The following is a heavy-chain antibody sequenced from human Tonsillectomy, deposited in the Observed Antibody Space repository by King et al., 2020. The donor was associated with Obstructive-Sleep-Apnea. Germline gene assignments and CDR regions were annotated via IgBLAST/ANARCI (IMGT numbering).Heavy chain of an antibody. CDR1: GGSISSSNYY. Sequence: LQLQESGPGLVKPSETLSLTCTVSGGSISSSNYYWGWIRQPPGKGLEWIGSVYYSGTTYYNPSLKSRVTISVDTSKNHFSLKLSSVPAADTAVYYCARQLGTYCSGGSCYFDSWGQGTLVTVSS. CDR3: ARQLGTYCSGGSCYFDS. J-gene: IGHJ4*02. V-gene: IGHV4-39*01. D-gene: IGHD2-15*01. CDR2: VYYSGTT.